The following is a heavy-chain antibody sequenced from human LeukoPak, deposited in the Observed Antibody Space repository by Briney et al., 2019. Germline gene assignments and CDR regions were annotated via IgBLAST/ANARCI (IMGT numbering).Heavy chain of an antibody. D-gene: IGHD2-2*01. V-gene: IGHV4-59*01. CDR2: FHYSGTT. J-gene: IGHJ6*04. CDR1: GGSITNYY. Sequence: PSETLSLTCSVSGGSITNYYWNWLRQPPGKGLEWIGYFHYSGTTNHNPSLQSRVTISVDTSKNQFSLQLISVTAADTAVYYCARVSPQVPYYYYGMDVWGKGTTVTVSS. CDR3: ARVSPQVPYYYYGMDV.